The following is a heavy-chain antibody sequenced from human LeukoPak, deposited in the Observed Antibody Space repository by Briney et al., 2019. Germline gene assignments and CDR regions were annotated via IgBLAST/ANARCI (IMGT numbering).Heavy chain of an antibody. J-gene: IGHJ4*02. V-gene: IGHV1-2*02. Sequence: ASVKVSCKASGYTFTGYYMHWVRQAPGQGLEWMGWINPNSGGTNYAQKFQGRVTMTRDTSISTAYMELSSLRSEDTAVYYCARNPSPPYSGSDDYWGQGTLVTVSS. CDR1: GYTFTGYY. CDR3: ARNPSPPYSGSDDY. CDR2: INPNSGGT. D-gene: IGHD1-26*01.